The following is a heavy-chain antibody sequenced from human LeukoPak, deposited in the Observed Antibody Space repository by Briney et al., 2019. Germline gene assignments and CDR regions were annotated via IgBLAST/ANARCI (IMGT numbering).Heavy chain of an antibody. J-gene: IGHJ3*02. V-gene: IGHV3-15*01. CDR1: GFTFSDYY. CDR2: IKSKTDGGTT. CDR3: TTGVDRWIQLWLYDAFDI. D-gene: IGHD5-18*01. Sequence: PGGSLRLSCAASGFTFSDYYMSWIRQAPGKGLEWVGRIKSKTDGGTTDYAAPVKGRFTISRDDSKNTLYLQMNSLKTEDTAVYYCTTGVDRWIQLWLYDAFDIWGQGTMVTVSS.